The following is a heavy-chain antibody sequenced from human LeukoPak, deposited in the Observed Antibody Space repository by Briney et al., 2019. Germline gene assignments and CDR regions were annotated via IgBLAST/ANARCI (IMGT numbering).Heavy chain of an antibody. D-gene: IGHD5-12*01. CDR1: GGTFSSYA. CDR2: IIPIFGTA. J-gene: IGHJ4*02. Sequence: SVKVSCKASGGTFSSYAISWVRQAPAQGLEWMGGIIPIFGTANYAQKFQGRVTITTDESTSTAYMELSSLRSEDTAVYYCAREHSGYDSPLGYWGQGTLVTFSS. CDR3: AREHSGYDSPLGY. V-gene: IGHV1-69*05.